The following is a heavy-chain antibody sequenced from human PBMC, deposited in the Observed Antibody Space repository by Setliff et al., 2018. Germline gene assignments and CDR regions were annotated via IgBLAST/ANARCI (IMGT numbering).Heavy chain of an antibody. CDR2: IDWDDEK. D-gene: IGHD6-19*01. CDR3: ARTVGYSSVWYDGDWFDP. CDR1: GFSLSTSTVR. J-gene: IGHJ5*02. Sequence: SGPTLVNPTETLTLTCTFSGFSLSTSTVRVSWIRQPPGKALEWLARIDWDDEKFYSTSLKTRLTISKDTSKNQVILTMTNMDPADTATYYCARTVGYSSVWYDGDWFDPWGQGTLVTGSS. V-gene: IGHV2-70*04.